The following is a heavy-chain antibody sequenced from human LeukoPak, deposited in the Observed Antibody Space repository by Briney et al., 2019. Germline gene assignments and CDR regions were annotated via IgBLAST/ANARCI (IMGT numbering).Heavy chain of an antibody. J-gene: IGHJ6*02. CDR2: IYYSGST. CDR3: ARDLSGGSYYDYYYGMDV. D-gene: IGHD1-26*01. Sequence: SETLSLTCTVSGGSTSSYYWSWIRQPPGRGLEWIGYIYYSGSTNYNPSLKSRVTISVDTSKNQFSLKLSSVTAADTAVYYCARDLSGGSYYDYYYGMDVWGQGTTVTASS. V-gene: IGHV4-59*01. CDR1: GGSTSSYY.